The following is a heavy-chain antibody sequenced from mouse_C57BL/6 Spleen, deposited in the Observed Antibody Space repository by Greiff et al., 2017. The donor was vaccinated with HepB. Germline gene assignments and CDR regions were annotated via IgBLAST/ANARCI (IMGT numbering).Heavy chain of an antibody. D-gene: IGHD3-1*01. Sequence: EVQLQQSGPELVKPGASVKIPCKASGYTFTDYNMDWVKQSHGESLEWIGDINPNNGGTIYNQKFKGKATLTVDKSSSTAYMELRSLTSEDTAVYYCARRSGLGFAYWGQGTLVTVSA. CDR3: ARRSGLGFAY. J-gene: IGHJ3*01. CDR2: INPNNGGT. V-gene: IGHV1-18*01. CDR1: GYTFTDYN.